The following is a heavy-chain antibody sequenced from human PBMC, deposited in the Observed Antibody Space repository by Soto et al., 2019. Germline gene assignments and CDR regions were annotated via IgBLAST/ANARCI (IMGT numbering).Heavy chain of an antibody. Sequence: ASVKVSCKASGGTFSRYAISWVRQAPGQGLEWMGGIIPIFGTANYAQKFQGRVTITADESTSTAYMELSSLRSEDTAVYYCAREITMIVRAAFDIWGQGTMVTVSS. CDR1: GGTFSRYA. D-gene: IGHD3-22*01. V-gene: IGHV1-69*13. J-gene: IGHJ3*02. CDR2: IIPIFGTA. CDR3: AREITMIVRAAFDI.